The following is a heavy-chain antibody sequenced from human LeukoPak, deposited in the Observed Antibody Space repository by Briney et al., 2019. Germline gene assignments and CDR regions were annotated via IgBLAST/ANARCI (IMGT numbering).Heavy chain of an antibody. V-gene: IGHV3-23*01. CDR3: AKAGLRTPHIVVVTGILHYYYLDV. Sequence: PGGSLRLSCAASGFCFSSYAMSWVRQAPGKGLEWVSTFSGSGGSTYYADSVRGRFTISRDNSKNTLYLQMNSLRADDTAIYYCAKAGLRTPHIVVVTGILHYYYLDVWGQGTTVTVSS. CDR2: FSGSGGST. CDR1: GFCFSSYA. J-gene: IGHJ6*03. D-gene: IGHD2-21*02.